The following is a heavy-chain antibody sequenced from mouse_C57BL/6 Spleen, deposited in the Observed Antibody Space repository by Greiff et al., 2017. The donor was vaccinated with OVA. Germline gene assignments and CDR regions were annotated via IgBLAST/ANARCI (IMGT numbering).Heavy chain of an antibody. J-gene: IGHJ1*03. Sequence: QVQLQQSGAELVRPGASVTLSCKASGYTFTDYEMHWVKQTPVHGLGWIGAIDPETGGTAYNQKFKGKAILTADKSSSTAYMELRSLTSEDSAVYYCTRRRIYYGSSYWYFDVWGTGTTVTVSS. CDR2: IDPETGGT. V-gene: IGHV1-15*01. CDR1: GYTFTDYE. D-gene: IGHD1-1*01. CDR3: TRRRIYYGSSYWYFDV.